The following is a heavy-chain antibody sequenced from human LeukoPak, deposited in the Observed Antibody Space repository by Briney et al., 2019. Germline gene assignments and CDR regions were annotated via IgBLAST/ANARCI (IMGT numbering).Heavy chain of an antibody. CDR1: GFTFSRYS. CDR2: ISRSSTI. V-gene: IGHV3-48*04. J-gene: IGHJ4*02. CDR3: ARDGGATMVRGVATYDS. Sequence: QPGGSLRLSCAASGFTFSRYSMNWVRQAPGKGLEWVSYISRSSTIHYADSVKGRFTISRDNAKSSLFLQMNSLRAEDTAVYYCARDGGATMVRGVATYDSWGQGTLVTVSS. D-gene: IGHD3-10*01.